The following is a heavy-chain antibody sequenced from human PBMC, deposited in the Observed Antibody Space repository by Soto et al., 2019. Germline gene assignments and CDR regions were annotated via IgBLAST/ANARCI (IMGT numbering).Heavy chain of an antibody. CDR1: GGSISSYY. J-gene: IGHJ4*02. V-gene: IGHV4-59*01. CDR3: AREGNLGRWLQPLDF. D-gene: IGHD5-12*01. CDR2: VYHSGTT. Sequence: PSETLSLTCTVSGGSISSYYWSWIRQSPGKGPEWIGYVYHSGTTNYNPSLESRVTMSLDTSKNQFSLKLISVTAADTAKYFCAREGNLGRWLQPLDFWGQGTLVTVS.